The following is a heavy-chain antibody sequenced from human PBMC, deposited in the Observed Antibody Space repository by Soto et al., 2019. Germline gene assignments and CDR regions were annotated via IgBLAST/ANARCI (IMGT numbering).Heavy chain of an antibody. D-gene: IGHD2-15*01. CDR2: ISSDSRYI. CDR3: ARIKLVDFFFINVDVYDMDF. CDR1: GFTLSNYA. V-gene: IGHV3-21*01. J-gene: IGHJ6*02. Sequence: EVQLVESGGGLVQPGGSLRLSCAASGFTLSNYAVNWVRQAPGKGLEWVSYISSDSRYIYHGDSGKGRFTISRDNARNSVYLQMNSLRDEDTAFYYCARIKLVDFFFINVDVYDMDFWGQGTPVTVSS.